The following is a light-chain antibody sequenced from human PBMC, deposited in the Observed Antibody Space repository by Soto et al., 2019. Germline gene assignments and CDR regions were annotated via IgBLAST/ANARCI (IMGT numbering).Light chain of an antibody. CDR1: QSVSSY. V-gene: IGKV3-11*01. Sequence: EIVLTQSPATLSLSPGERATLSCRASQSVSSYLAWYQQKPGQAPRLLIHDASNRATGIPARFSGSGSGTDFTLTISSQEPEAFAVYYCQQRSNWLTFGGGTTVEIK. CDR2: DAS. CDR3: QQRSNWLT. J-gene: IGKJ4*01.